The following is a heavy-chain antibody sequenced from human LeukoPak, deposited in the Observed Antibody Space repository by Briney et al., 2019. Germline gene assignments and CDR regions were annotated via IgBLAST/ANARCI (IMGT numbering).Heavy chain of an antibody. Sequence: PGGSLRLSCEASGFTFNTHAMRWVRQAPGKGLEWVSVIYSVDTTYYADSVKGRFTISRDNSKSTLYLQMNSLRAEDTAVYYCARAGIGYFYFDYWGQGTLVTVSS. J-gene: IGHJ4*02. D-gene: IGHD3-22*01. CDR1: GFTFNTHA. CDR2: IYSVDTT. CDR3: ARAGIGYFYFDY. V-gene: IGHV3-53*01.